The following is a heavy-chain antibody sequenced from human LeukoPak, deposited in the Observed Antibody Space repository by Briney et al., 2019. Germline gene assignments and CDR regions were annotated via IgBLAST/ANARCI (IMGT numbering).Heavy chain of an antibody. J-gene: IGHJ6*02. CDR3: ASVSGQWELRPYYYYYYGMDV. D-gene: IGHD1-26*01. Sequence: GGSLRLSCAASGFTFSSYEMNWVRQAPGKGLEWVSYISSSGSTIYYADSVKGRFTISRDNAKNSLYLQMNSPRAEDTAVYYCASVSGQWELRPYYYYYYGMDVWGQGTTVTVSS. CDR2: ISSSGSTI. CDR1: GFTFSSYE. V-gene: IGHV3-48*03.